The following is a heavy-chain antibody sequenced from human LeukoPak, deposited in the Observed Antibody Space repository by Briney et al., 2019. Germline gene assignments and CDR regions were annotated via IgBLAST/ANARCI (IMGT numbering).Heavy chain of an antibody. D-gene: IGHD2-2*02. V-gene: IGHV3-21*01. CDR3: ARDFPYCSSTSCYNNWFDP. CDR2: ISSSSSYI. CDR1: GFTFSSYS. Sequence: GASLRLSCAASGFTFSSYSMNWVRQAPGKGLEWVSSISSSSSYIYYADSVKGRFTISRDNAKNSLYLQMNSLRAEDTAVYYCARDFPYCSSTSCYNNWFDPWGQGTLVTVSS. J-gene: IGHJ5*02.